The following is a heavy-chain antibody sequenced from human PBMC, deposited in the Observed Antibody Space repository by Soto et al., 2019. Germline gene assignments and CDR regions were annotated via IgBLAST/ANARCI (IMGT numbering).Heavy chain of an antibody. CDR3: ARGQVVATTGAYYFDY. CDR1: GGSFSGYY. D-gene: IGHD5-12*01. J-gene: IGHJ4*02. V-gene: IGHV4-34*01. CDR2: INHSGST. Sequence: SETLSLTCAVYGGSFSGYYWSWIRQPPGKGLEWIGEINHSGSTNYNPSLKSRVTISVDTSKNQFSLKLSSVTAADTAVYYCARGQVVATTGAYYFDYWGQGTLVTVSS.